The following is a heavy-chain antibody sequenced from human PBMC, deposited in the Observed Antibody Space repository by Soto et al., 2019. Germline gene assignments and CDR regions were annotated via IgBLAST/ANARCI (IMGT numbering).Heavy chain of an antibody. D-gene: IGHD3-9*01. CDR1: GGSISSSSSY. J-gene: IGHJ4*02. Sequence: PSETLSLTCTVSGGSISSSSSYWGWIRQPPGKGLEWIGSMSYSGSTYHNPSLKSRVTLSVDTTQNQFSLKLTSVTAADSAVYFCARLEGLATISYYFDFWGQGALVTVSS. CDR2: MSYSGST. CDR3: ARLEGLATISYYFDF. V-gene: IGHV4-39*01.